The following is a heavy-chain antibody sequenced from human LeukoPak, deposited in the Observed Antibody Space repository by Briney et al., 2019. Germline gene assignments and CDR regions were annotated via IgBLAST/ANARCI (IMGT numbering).Heavy chain of an antibody. CDR3: ARDRPLDADDYYGFYYFDY. V-gene: IGHV1-2*02. J-gene: IGHJ4*02. D-gene: IGHD3-10*01. Sequence: ASVKDSCKASGYTFTGYYMHWVRQAPGQGLEWMGWINPNSGGTNHAQKFQGRVTMTRDTSISTAYMELSRLRSDGTAVYYCARDRPLDADDYYGFYYFDYWGQGTLVTVSS. CDR1: GYTFTGYY. CDR2: INPNSGGT.